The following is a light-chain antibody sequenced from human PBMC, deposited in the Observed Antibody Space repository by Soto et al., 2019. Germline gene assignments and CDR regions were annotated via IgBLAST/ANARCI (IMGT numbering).Light chain of an antibody. CDR2: GAS. Sequence: EIVMTQSPATLSVSPGERATLSCRASQSVSSNLAWYQQKPGQAPRLLIYGASTRATVIPARFSGGGSGTEFTLTISSLQSEDFAVYYCQQYGASPFTFGPGTRVEI. CDR3: QQYGASPFT. CDR1: QSVSSN. V-gene: IGKV3-15*01. J-gene: IGKJ3*01.